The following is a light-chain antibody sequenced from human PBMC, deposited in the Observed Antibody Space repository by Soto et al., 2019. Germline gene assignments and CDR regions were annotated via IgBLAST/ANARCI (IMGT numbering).Light chain of an antibody. Sequence: EIVLTQSPATLSLSPGERGTLSCRASQSVNSYLAWYQQKPGQAPRLLIYDASNRATGVPSRFSGSASGTDFTLTISSLEPEDFAVYYCQQGGSWPLPIGGGTKVGIK. J-gene: IGKJ4*01. V-gene: IGKV3-11*01. CDR1: QSVNSY. CDR3: QQGGSWPLP. CDR2: DAS.